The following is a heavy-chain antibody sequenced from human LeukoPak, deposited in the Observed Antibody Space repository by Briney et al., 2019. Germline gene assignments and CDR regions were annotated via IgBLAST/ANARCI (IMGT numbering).Heavy chain of an antibody. CDR2: IKQDGSEK. D-gene: IGHD2-2*01. CDR3: ARGVVPAARSSTGMDV. V-gene: IGHV3-7*01. CDR1: GFTFSSYA. Sequence: GGSLRLSCAASGFTFSSYAMSWVRQAPGKGLEWVANIKQDGSEKYYVDSVKGRFTISRDNAKNSLYLQMNSLRAEDTAVYYCARGVVPAARSSTGMDVWGQGTTVTVSS. J-gene: IGHJ6*02.